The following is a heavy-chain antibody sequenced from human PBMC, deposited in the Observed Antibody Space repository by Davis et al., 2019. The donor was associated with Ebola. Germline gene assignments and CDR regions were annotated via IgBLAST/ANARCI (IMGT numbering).Heavy chain of an antibody. CDR3: ARDSGDSSFDY. CDR2: IWYDGSNK. Sequence: GGSLRLSCAASGFTFSSYGMHWVRQAPGKGLEWVAVIWYDGSNKYYADSVKGRFTISRDNSKNTLYLQMNSLRAEDTAVYYCARDSGDSSFDYWGQGTLVTVSS. V-gene: IGHV3-33*01. D-gene: IGHD4-17*01. CDR1: GFTFSSYG. J-gene: IGHJ4*02.